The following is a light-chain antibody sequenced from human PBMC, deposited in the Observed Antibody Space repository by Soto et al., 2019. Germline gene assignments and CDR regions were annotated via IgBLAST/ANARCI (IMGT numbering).Light chain of an antibody. CDR3: QQRLSWPLT. V-gene: IGKV3-11*01. J-gene: IGKJ4*01. CDR2: DVS. Sequence: EIVLTQSPATLSLSPGERATLSCRASQNIGRYLAWYQQTPGQVPRLLIYDVSDRATGIPARFSGSGSGTDLTLTIRSLEPEDFAVSLCQQRLSWPLTFRGGTKVESK. CDR1: QNIGRY.